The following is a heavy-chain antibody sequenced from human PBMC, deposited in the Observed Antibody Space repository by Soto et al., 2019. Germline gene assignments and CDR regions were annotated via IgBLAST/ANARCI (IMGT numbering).Heavy chain of an antibody. V-gene: IGHV3-23*01. CDR1: EIIFSGYG. J-gene: IGHJ4*02. Sequence: GGSLRLSCAVSEIIFSGYGMHWVRQAPGKGLEWVSVISGNGGSTYYVDSVKGRFTISRDNSKNTLYLQMNSLRAEDAAVYYCAKEMTSGYYLFDYWGQGTLVTVSS. D-gene: IGHD3-22*01. CDR3: AKEMTSGYYLFDY. CDR2: ISGNGGST.